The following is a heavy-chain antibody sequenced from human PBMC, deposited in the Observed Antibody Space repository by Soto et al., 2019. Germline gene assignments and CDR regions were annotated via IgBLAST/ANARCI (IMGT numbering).Heavy chain of an antibody. J-gene: IGHJ4*01. CDR3: AKDSHWAIISPTQDY. V-gene: IGHV3-23*01. CDR1: GFTFSSYA. CDR2: FRESGGTT. Sequence: SLRLSCAASGFTFSSYAMSWVRQAPGKGLEWVSTFRESGGTTHYANSVKGRFTISRDTSKNMLYLQMNSLRAEDTAIYYCAKDSHWAIISPTQDYWGHGTLVTVSS. D-gene: IGHD2-2*01.